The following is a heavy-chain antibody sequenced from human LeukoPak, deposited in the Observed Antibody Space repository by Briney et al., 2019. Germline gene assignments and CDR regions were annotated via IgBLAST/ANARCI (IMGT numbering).Heavy chain of an antibody. CDR1: GGPISSGGYY. CDR2: IYYSGST. Sequence: PSQTLSLTCAVSGGPISSGGYYWSWIRQPPGKGLEWIGYIYYSGSTYYNPSLKSRVTISVDTSKNQFSLKLSSVAAADTAVYYCARHTLYWTGDYWGQGTLVTVSS. J-gene: IGHJ4*02. D-gene: IGHD1-1*01. CDR3: ARHTLYWTGDY. V-gene: IGHV4-30-2*03.